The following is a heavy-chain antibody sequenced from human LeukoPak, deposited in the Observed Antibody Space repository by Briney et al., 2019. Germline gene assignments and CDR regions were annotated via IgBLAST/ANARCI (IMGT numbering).Heavy chain of an antibody. CDR2: ISAYNGNT. J-gene: IGHJ5*02. V-gene: IGHV1-18*01. D-gene: IGHD6-13*01. CDR1: SYTFTTYG. Sequence: ASVKVSCKASSYTFTTYGISWVRQAPGQGLEWMGWISAYNGNTNYAQKLQGRVTMTTDTSTSTAYMELRSLRSDDTAVYYCARVEQQLVPLTWGQGTLVTVSS. CDR3: ARVEQQLVPLT.